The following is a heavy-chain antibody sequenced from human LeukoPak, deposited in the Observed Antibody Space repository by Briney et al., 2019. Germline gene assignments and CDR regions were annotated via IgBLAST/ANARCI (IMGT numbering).Heavy chain of an antibody. Sequence: ASVKVSCKASGYTFTGYYMHWVRQAPGQGLEWMGWINPNSGRTNYAQKFQGRVTMTRDTSISTAYMELSRLRSDDTAVYYCARDPRTTIFGVVTPFDYWGQGTLVTVSS. CDR1: GYTFTGYY. V-gene: IGHV1-2*02. D-gene: IGHD3-3*01. CDR3: ARDPRTTIFGVVTPFDY. J-gene: IGHJ4*02. CDR2: INPNSGRT.